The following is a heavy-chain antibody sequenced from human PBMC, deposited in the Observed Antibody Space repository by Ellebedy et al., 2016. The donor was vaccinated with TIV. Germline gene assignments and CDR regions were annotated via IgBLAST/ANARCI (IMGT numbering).Heavy chain of an antibody. CDR3: ASFEYSGYDYKGTALVTKDY. Sequence: PGGSLRLSCASSGFTFNNYSMNWVRQAPGKGLEWVSSTISSSNYIYYADSVKGRFTISRDNAKNSLYLQMNSLRVEDTAVYYCASFEYSGYDYKGTALVTKDYWGQGTLVTVSS. D-gene: IGHD5-12*01. V-gene: IGHV3-21*01. CDR1: GFTFNNYS. CDR2: TISSSNYI. J-gene: IGHJ4*02.